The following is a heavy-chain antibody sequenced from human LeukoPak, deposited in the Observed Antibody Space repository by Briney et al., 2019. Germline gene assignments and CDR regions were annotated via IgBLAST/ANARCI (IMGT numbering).Heavy chain of an antibody. Sequence: PSETLSLTCTVSGGSISSYYWSWIRQPPGKGLEWIGYIYYSGSTNYNPSLKSRVTISVDTSKNQFSLKLSSVTAADTAVYYCARDLYSSSRFDLWGRGTLVTVSS. CDR3: ARDLYSSSRFDL. CDR2: IYYSGST. CDR1: GGSISSYY. D-gene: IGHD6-6*01. J-gene: IGHJ2*01. V-gene: IGHV4-59*01.